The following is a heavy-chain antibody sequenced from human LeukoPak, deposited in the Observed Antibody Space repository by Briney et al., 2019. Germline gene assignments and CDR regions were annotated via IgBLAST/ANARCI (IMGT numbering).Heavy chain of an antibody. CDR3: ARVGPGGCSGGSCYGRGYYYYGMDV. J-gene: IGHJ6*02. CDR1: GYSFTSYY. Sequence: ASVKVSCKASGYSFTSYYINWVRQATGQGLEWMGWMNPHTGDADFPQPFQGRVTMTRSTSTDIAYMELSSLTSEDTAVYYCARVGPGGCSGGSCYGRGYYYYGMDVWGQGTTVTVSS. CDR2: MNPHTGDA. V-gene: IGHV1-8*01. D-gene: IGHD2-15*01.